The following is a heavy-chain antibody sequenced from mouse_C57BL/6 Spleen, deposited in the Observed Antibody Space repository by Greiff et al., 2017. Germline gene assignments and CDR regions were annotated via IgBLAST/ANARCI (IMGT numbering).Heavy chain of an antibody. CDR2: IDPNSGGT. J-gene: IGHJ3*01. V-gene: IGHV1-72*01. D-gene: IGHD2-4*01. Sequence: VQLQQPGAELVKPGASVKLSCKASGYTFTSYWMHWVKQRPGRGLEWIGRIDPNSGGTKYNEKFKSKATLTADKPSSTAYMQLSSLTSVDSAVYYCARRYDYEFTYWGQGTLVTVSA. CDR1: GYTFTSYW. CDR3: ARRYDYEFTY.